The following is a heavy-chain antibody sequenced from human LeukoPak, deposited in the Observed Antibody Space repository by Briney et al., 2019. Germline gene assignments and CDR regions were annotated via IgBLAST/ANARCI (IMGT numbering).Heavy chain of an antibody. CDR1: GIIFSNYS. CDR2: ISDNSRHI. D-gene: IGHD6-13*01. J-gene: IGHJ4*02. V-gene: IGHV3-21*01. Sequence: GGSLRLSCAGSGIIFSNYSLSWVRQAPGKGLEWVASISDNSRHIYYVDSVKGRFTISRDNAKNSLYLQMSSLRAEDTALYYCASGLSSSWYLNWGQGTLVTVSS. CDR3: ASGLSSSWYLN.